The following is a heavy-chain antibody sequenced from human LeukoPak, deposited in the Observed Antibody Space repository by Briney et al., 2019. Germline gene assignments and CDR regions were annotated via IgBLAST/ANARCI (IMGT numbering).Heavy chain of an antibody. J-gene: IGHJ3*02. CDR1: GFTFSSYA. Sequence: GGSLRLSCAASGFTFSSYAMHWVRQAPGKGLEWVANIKQDGSEKYYVDSVKGRFTISRDNAKNSLYLQMNSLRAEDTAVYYCARDLITMIVVVNDAFDIWGQGTVVTVSS. CDR2: IKQDGSEK. D-gene: IGHD3-22*01. V-gene: IGHV3-7*01. CDR3: ARDLITMIVVVNDAFDI.